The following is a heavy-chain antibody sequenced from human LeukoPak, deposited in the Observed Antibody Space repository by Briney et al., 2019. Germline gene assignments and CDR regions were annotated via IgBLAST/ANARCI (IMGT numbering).Heavy chain of an antibody. CDR2: ISSSSSYI. V-gene: IGHV3-21*01. J-gene: IGHJ4*02. CDR3: ARDSGSTYYDFWSGYYAPYYFDY. D-gene: IGHD3-3*01. Sequence: GGSLRLSCAASGFTFSSYSMNWVRQAPGKGLEWVSSISSSSSYIYYADSVKGRFTISRDNAKNSLYLQMNSLRDEDTAVYYCARDSGSTYYDFWSGYYAPYYFDYWGQGTLVTVSS. CDR1: GFTFSSYS.